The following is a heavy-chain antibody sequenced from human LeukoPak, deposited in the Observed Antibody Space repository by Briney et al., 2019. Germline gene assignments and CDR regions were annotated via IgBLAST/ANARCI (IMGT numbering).Heavy chain of an antibody. D-gene: IGHD3-22*01. CDR1: GFIFSNYA. CDR2: ITGSGGGS. J-gene: IGHJ4*02. Sequence: GGSLRLSCIASGFIFSNYAMSWVRQAPGKGLEWVSIITGSGGGSYYADSVKGRFTISRDNSKNTLYLQMNSLRAEDTAVFYCAREPAYTYYDSAGGPFDYWGQGTLVTVSS. V-gene: IGHV3-23*01. CDR3: AREPAYTYYDSAGGPFDY.